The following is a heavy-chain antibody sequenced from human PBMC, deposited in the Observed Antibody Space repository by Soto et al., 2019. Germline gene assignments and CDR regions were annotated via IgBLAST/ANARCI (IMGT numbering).Heavy chain of an antibody. Sequence: PSETLSLTCTVSGGSINSGDYYWSWIRQPPGKGLKWIGYIYYSGSTYHNPSLKSRINISVDTSKNQFSLKLSSVTAADTAVYYCATVPTYYYDRSGYANAFDMWGQGTMVTVSS. J-gene: IGHJ3*02. CDR2: IYYSGST. CDR1: GGSINSGDYY. CDR3: ATVPTYYYDRSGYANAFDM. V-gene: IGHV4-30-4*01. D-gene: IGHD3-22*01.